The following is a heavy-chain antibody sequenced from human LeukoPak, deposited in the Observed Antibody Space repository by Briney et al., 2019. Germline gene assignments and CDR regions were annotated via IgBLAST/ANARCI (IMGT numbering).Heavy chain of an antibody. V-gene: IGHV3-66*01. CDR1: GFTFSSYG. D-gene: IGHD6-13*01. Sequence: GGSLRLSCAASGFTFSSYGMSWVRQAPGKGLEWVSVIYSGGSTYYADSVKGRFTISRDNSKNTLYLQMNSLRAEDTAVYYCARAGIAAAGYFDYWGQGTLVTVSS. J-gene: IGHJ4*02. CDR3: ARAGIAAAGYFDY. CDR2: IYSGGST.